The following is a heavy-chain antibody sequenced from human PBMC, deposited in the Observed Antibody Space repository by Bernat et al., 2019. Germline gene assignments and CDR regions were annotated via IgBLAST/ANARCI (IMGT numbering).Heavy chain of an antibody. D-gene: IGHD3-10*01. Sequence: QVQLQESGPGLVKPSETLSLTCAVSGYSISSGYYWGWIRQPPGKGLEWIGSIYHSGSTYYNPSLKRRVTISVDTSKNQFSLKLSSVTAADTAVYYCAIEGGYYGSQDYWGQGTLVTVSS. CDR1: GYSISSGYY. CDR3: AIEGGYYGSQDY. V-gene: IGHV4-38-2*01. J-gene: IGHJ4*02. CDR2: IYHSGST.